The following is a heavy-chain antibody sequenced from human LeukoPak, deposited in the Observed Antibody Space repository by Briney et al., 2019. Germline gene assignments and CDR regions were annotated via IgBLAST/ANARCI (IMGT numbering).Heavy chain of an antibody. CDR2: IYGANA. CDR3: AKEIHEVYYYGPDV. CDR1: GFTFSNYA. V-gene: IGHV3-23*01. J-gene: IGHJ6*02. Sequence: GGSLRLSCAASGFTFSNYAMNWVRQPPGKGPEWVSTIYGANAFYADSVRGRFTISRDNSKNMLYLHMISLRVEDTAIYYCAKEIHEVYYYGPDVWGQGTTVTVSS.